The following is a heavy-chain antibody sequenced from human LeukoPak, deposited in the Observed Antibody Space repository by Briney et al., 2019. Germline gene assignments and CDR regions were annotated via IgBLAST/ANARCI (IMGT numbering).Heavy chain of an antibody. J-gene: IGHJ6*02. CDR2: ISGSGGST. CDR3: ARERIAAAGTSGYYGMDV. Sequence: GGSLRLSCAASGFTFSSCAMSWVRLAPGKGLEWVSAISGSGGSTYYADSVRGRFTISRDNSKNTLYLQMNSLRAEDTAVYYCARERIAAAGTSGYYGMDVWGQGTTVTVSS. CDR1: GFTFSSCA. D-gene: IGHD6-13*01. V-gene: IGHV3-23*01.